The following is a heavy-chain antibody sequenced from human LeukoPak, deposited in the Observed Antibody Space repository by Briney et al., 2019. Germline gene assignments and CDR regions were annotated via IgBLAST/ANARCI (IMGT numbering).Heavy chain of an antibody. CDR2: IYYSGST. V-gene: IGHV4-30-4*08. J-gene: IGHJ2*01. CDR3: ARGVDRSYWYFDL. CDR1: GGSISSGDYY. Sequence: SQTLSLTCTVSGGSISSGDYYWSWIRQPPGKGLEWIGYIYYSGSTYYNPSLKSRVTISVDTSKNQFSLKLSSVTAADTAVYYCARGVDRSYWYFDLWGRGTLVTVSS. D-gene: IGHD3-3*01.